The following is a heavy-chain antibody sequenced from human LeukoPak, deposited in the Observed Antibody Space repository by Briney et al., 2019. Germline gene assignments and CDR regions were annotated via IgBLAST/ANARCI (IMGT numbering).Heavy chain of an antibody. D-gene: IGHD3-16*01. CDR1: GYTFTGYY. CDR3: ARVSRGTRAEYFQH. CDR2: INPNSGGT. V-gene: IGHV1-2*02. J-gene: IGHJ1*01. Sequence: GASVKVSCKASGYTFTGYYMHWVRQAPGQGLEWMGWINPNSGGTNYAQKFQGRVTMTRDTSISTAYMELSRLRSDDTAVYYCARVSRGTRAEYFQHWGQGTLVTVSS.